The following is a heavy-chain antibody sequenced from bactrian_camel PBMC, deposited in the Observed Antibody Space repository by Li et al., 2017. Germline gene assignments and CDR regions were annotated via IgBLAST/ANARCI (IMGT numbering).Heavy chain of an antibody. D-gene: IGHD4*01. J-gene: IGHJ4*01. V-gene: IGHV3S42*01. Sequence: DVQLVESGGGSVQAGGSLNISCVASTDTYSHYCMGWFRQAPGKEREGVAIIDSSSSAIYADSVKGRFTISRDNAKNTLNLYMSDLQPEDTAMYYCTVRDMDTYSGYPKNCAAALRAGFNWRGRGTQVTVS. CDR1: TDTYSHYC. CDR2: IIDSSSSA. CDR3: TVRDMDTYSGYPKNCAAALRAGFNW.